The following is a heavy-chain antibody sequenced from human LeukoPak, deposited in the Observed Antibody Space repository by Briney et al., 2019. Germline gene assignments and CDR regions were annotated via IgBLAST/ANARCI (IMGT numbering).Heavy chain of an antibody. Sequence: PGGSLRLSCAASGFPVSSNYMSWVRQAPGKGLEWVSVIYSGGSTYYADSVKGRFTISRDNSKNTLYLQMNSLRAEDTAVYYCAGGSGWYKTPNYSDYWGQGTLVTVSS. V-gene: IGHV3-53*01. D-gene: IGHD6-19*01. CDR3: AGGSGWYKTPNYSDY. J-gene: IGHJ4*02. CDR1: GFPVSSNY. CDR2: IYSGGST.